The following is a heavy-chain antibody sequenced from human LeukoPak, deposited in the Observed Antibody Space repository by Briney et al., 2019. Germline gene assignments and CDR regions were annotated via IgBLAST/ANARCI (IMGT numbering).Heavy chain of an antibody. CDR3: AKAPRGNDYYFYY. Sequence: GGSLRLSCAASGFTFDDYGMHWVRQAPGKDLEWVSGISWNSGSIGYADSVEGRFTISRDNAKNSLYLQMNSLRAEDRALYYWAKAPRGNDYYFYYRGQGTLGTVSS. D-gene: IGHD3-16*01. CDR1: GFTFDDYG. J-gene: IGHJ4*02. CDR2: ISWNSGSI. V-gene: IGHV3-9*01.